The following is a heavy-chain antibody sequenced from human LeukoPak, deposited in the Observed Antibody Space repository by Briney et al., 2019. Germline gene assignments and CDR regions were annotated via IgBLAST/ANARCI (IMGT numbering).Heavy chain of an antibody. Sequence: SETLSLTCTVSGGSISSYYWSWIRQPAGKGLEWIGRIYTSGSTNYNPSLKSRVTISVDTSKNQFSLKLSSVTAADTAVYYCARGYCSSTSCGLDAFDIWGQGTMVTVSS. D-gene: IGHD2-2*01. V-gene: IGHV4-4*07. CDR3: ARGYCSSTSCGLDAFDI. CDR2: IYTSGST. CDR1: GGSISSYY. J-gene: IGHJ3*02.